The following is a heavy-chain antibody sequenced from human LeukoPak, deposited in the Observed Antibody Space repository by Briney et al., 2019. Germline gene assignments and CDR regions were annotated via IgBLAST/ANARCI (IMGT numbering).Heavy chain of an antibody. J-gene: IGHJ4*02. D-gene: IGHD6-25*01. CDR2: LNQDGRET. V-gene: IGHV3-7*05. Sequence: QSGGSLRLSCAASGFTFRSYWMSWVRQAPGKGLEWVANLNQDGRETIYVDSVKGRSSTSTDNTKNSLYLQMKSLRGEDTAVDYCARDRTLAAILNWGQGTLVTVSS. CDR1: GFTFRSYW. CDR3: ARDRTLAAILN.